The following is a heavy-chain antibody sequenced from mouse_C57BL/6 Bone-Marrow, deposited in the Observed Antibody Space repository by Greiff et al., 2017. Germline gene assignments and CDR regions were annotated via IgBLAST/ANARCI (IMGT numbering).Heavy chain of an antibody. V-gene: IGHV1-81*01. Sequence: QVQLQQSGAELARPGASVKLSCKASGYTFTSYGISWVKQRTGQGLEWIGEIYPRSGNTYYNEKFKGKATLTADKSSSTAYMELRSLTSEDSAVYLCARTYYFDDWGQGTTLTVSS. CDR3: ARTYYFDD. CDR1: GYTFTSYG. J-gene: IGHJ2*01. CDR2: IYPRSGNT.